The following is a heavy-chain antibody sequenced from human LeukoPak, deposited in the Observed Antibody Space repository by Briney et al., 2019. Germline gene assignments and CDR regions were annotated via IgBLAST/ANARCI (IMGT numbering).Heavy chain of an antibody. J-gene: IGHJ4*02. CDR3: ARAYSTVTTTDY. V-gene: IGHV1-46*01. CDR1: GYTFTSYY. Sequence: PGVKVSCKASGYTFTSYYMHWVRQAPGQGLEWMGIINPSGGSTSYAQKFQGRVTMTRDTSTSTVYMELSSLRSEDTAVYYCARAYSTVTTTDYWGQGTLVTVSS. D-gene: IGHD4-17*01. CDR2: INPSGGST.